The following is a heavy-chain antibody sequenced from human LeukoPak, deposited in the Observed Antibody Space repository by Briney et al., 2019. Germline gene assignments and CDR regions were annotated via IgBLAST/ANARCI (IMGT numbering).Heavy chain of an antibody. CDR2: ISSSSTYI. Sequence: PGGSLRLSCAASGFSFSSYSMNWVRQAPGKGLEWVSSISSSSTYIYYADSVKGRFTISRDNAKNSLYLQMNSLRAEDTALYYCARAQDCTGGSCHPDYWGQGTLVTVSS. J-gene: IGHJ4*02. V-gene: IGHV3-21*01. CDR3: ARAQDCTGGSCHPDY. CDR1: GFSFSSYS. D-gene: IGHD2-15*01.